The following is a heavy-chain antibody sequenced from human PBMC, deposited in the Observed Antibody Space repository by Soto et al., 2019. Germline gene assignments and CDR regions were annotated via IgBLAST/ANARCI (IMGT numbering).Heavy chain of an antibody. CDR3: ARDGSGWSKY. D-gene: IGHD6-19*01. J-gene: IGHJ4*02. V-gene: IGHV3-7*01. CDR2: IKPNGGEK. CDR1: GFTFSAYW. Sequence: GGSLRLSCAASGFTFSAYWMSWLRQAPGKGLEWVAGIKPNGGEKNYVDSVKGQFTISRDNAKNSLYLQMTSLRAEDTAIYYCARDGSGWSKYWGLGTLVTVSS.